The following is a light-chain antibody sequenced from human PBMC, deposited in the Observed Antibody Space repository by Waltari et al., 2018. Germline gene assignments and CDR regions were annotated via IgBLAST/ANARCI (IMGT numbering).Light chain of an antibody. V-gene: IGKV1-5*03. CDR3: QHYNSFSALFT. Sequence: DIQMTQSPSTVSASVGDRVTITCRASPSISRWLAWYQQKPGKAPKLLIQNASSLQSGVPSRFSGSGSGTEFTLSITSLQPDDFATYYCQHYNSFSALFTFGPGTQVDIK. CDR2: NAS. J-gene: IGKJ3*01. CDR1: PSISRW.